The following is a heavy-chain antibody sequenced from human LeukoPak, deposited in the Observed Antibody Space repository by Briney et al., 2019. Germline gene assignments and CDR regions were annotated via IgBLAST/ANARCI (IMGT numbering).Heavy chain of an antibody. CDR3: AKDRGMVELRGKDAFDI. CDR2: ISSGSRYI. J-gene: IGHJ3*02. V-gene: IGHV3-21*01. Sequence: GGSLRLSCAASGFTFSASSMNWVRQGPGKGLEWVSSISSGSRYIYYGDSVKGRFTISRDNAKNSLYLQMNSLRAEDTAVYYCAKDRGMVELRGKDAFDIWGQGTMVTVSS. CDR1: GFTFSASS. D-gene: IGHD1-7*01.